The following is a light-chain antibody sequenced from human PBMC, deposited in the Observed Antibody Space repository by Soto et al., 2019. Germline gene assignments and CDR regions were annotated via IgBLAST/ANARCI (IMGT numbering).Light chain of an antibody. CDR1: SSDVGGYNY. CDR2: EVS. J-gene: IGLJ2*01. Sequence: QSALTQPPSASGSPGQSVTIYCTGTSSDVGGYNYVSWYQQHPGKAPKLMISEVSKRPSGVPDRFSGYKSGNTASLTVSGLQAEDEADYYCSSFAGNNNLVFGGGTKVTVL. V-gene: IGLV2-8*01. CDR3: SSFAGNNNLV.